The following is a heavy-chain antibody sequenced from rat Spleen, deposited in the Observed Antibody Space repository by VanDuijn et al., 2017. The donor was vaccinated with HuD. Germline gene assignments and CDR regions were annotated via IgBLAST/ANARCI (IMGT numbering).Heavy chain of an antibody. J-gene: IGHJ3*01. CDR2: ISSGGSS. D-gene: IGHD1-4*01. CDR3: ATAGTRISRFAY. CDR1: GFTFSNYD. Sequence: EVQLVESGGGLVQPGRSLKLSCAASGFTFSNYDMAWVRQAPTKGLEWVASISSGGSSHYRDSVKGRFTISREHAISTLYLQMDSLRSEDTATYYCATAGTRISRFAYWGQGTLVTVSS. V-gene: IGHV5S23*01.